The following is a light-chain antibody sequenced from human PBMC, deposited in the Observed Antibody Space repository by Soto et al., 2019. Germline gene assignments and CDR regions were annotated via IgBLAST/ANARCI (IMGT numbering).Light chain of an antibody. CDR3: SSYTRGSTLV. CDR1: STDVGGYNY. Sequence: QSALTQPASVSGSPGQSIAISCTGTSTDVGGYNYVSWYQQHPDKAPKLIIYEVSNRPSGVSNRFSGSKSGNTASLTISGLQADDEADYYCSSYTRGSTLVFGGGTKLTVL. CDR2: EVS. V-gene: IGLV2-14*01. J-gene: IGLJ3*02.